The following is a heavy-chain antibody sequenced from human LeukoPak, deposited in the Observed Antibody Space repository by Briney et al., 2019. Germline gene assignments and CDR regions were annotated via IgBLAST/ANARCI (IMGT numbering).Heavy chain of an antibody. CDR2: IYYTGST. CDR3: ARMEATMIRDAFDI. V-gene: IGHV4-39*01. D-gene: IGHD3-22*01. J-gene: IGHJ3*02. Sequence: SETLSLTCAVSGASISGSGYYLGWIRQPPGKGLEWIGNIYYTGSTYYNASLQSRVTISIDMSKNQFSLKLSSVTAADTAVYYCARMEATMIRDAFDIWGQGTMVTVSS. CDR1: GASISGSGYY.